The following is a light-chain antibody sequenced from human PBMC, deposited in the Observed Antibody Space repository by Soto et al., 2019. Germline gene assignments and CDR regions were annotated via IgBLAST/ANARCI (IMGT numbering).Light chain of an antibody. Sequence: QSVLTQPASVSGSPGQSITISCTGTSSDVGGYNYVSWYQQHPGKAPKLLIYEVTYRPSGISSRFSGSKSGKTAALTISGLQAEDEAYYYCSSFTTSTTWVFGGGTKLTVL. V-gene: IGLV2-14*03. CDR1: SSDVGGYNY. CDR2: EVT. CDR3: SSFTTSTTWV. J-gene: IGLJ3*02.